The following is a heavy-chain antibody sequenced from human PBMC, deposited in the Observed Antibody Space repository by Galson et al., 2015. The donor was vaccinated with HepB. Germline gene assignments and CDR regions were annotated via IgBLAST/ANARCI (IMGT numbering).Heavy chain of an antibody. Sequence: SLRLSCAASGFTFSNYWMHWVRQAPGKGLEWVSGINSDGSNKYYADSVKGRFTLSRDNAKNTLYLQMNSLGAEDTAVYYCARGRSGSYFVDAFDIWGQGTMVTVSS. CDR3: ARGRSGSYFVDAFDI. CDR2: INSDGSNK. V-gene: IGHV3-74*01. J-gene: IGHJ3*02. CDR1: GFTFSNYW. D-gene: IGHD1-26*01.